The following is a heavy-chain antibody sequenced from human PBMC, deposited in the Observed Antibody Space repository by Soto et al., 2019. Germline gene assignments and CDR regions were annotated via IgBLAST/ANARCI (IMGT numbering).Heavy chain of an antibody. Sequence: QVQLVQSGAEVKKPGSSVKVSCKASGGTFSSYAISWVRQAPGQGLEWMGGIIPIFGTANYAQKFRGRVTITADESRRTAYMELSSLRSEDTAVYYCARVGVTMVRGVITYYYYYGMDVWGQGATVTVSS. D-gene: IGHD3-10*01. CDR2: IIPIFGTA. CDR1: GGTFSSYA. CDR3: ARVGVTMVRGVITYYYYYGMDV. V-gene: IGHV1-69*01. J-gene: IGHJ6*02.